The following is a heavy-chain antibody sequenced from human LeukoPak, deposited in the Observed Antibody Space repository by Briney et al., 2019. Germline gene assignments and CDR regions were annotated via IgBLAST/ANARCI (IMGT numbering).Heavy chain of an antibody. D-gene: IGHD3-9*01. CDR1: GGSFSGYY. CDR3: ARGSRGTANSNYDILTGPFDY. Sequence: SETLSLTCAVYGGSFSGYYWSWIRQPPGKGLEWIGEINHSGSTNYNPSLKSRVTISVDTSKNQFSLKLSSVTAADTAVYYCARGSRGTANSNYDILTGPFDYWGQGTLVTVSS. V-gene: IGHV4-34*01. CDR2: INHSGST. J-gene: IGHJ4*02.